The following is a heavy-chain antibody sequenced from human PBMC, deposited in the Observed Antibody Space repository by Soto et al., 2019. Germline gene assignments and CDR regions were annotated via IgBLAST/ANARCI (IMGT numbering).Heavy chain of an antibody. CDR3: ATVHNTSRSFDY. CDR1: GFTFSTYA. V-gene: IGHV3-23*01. D-gene: IGHD1-20*01. Sequence: GGSLRLSCAASGFTFSTYAMSWVRQAPGKGLEWVSAISGSASGSAGSTYYADSVKGRFTISRDNSKNTLDLQMSNLRAEDTAVYYCATVHNTSRSFDYWGQGTLVTVSS. J-gene: IGHJ4*02. CDR2: ISGSASGSAGST.